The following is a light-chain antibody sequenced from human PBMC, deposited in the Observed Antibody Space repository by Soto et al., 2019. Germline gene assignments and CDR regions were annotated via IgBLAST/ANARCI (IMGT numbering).Light chain of an antibody. CDR3: QQYYSTLLT. CDR2: WAS. CDR1: QSVLYSSNNKNY. J-gene: IGKJ3*01. V-gene: IGKV4-1*01. Sequence: DIVMTQPPDSLAVSLGERATINCKSSQSVLYSSNNKNYLAWYQQKPGQPPKLLIYWASTRQSGVPDRFSGSGSGTDFTLTISSLQAADVAVYYCQQYYSTLLTFGPGTKVDIK.